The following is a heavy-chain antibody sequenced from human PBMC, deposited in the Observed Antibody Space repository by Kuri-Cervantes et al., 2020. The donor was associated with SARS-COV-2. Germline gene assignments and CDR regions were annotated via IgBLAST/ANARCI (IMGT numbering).Heavy chain of an antibody. CDR3: ARGTGDDYYYYYYMDV. Sequence: ESLRLSCAVYGGSFSGYYWSWIRQPPGKGLEWIGEINHSGSTNYNPSLKSRVTISVDTSKNQFSLKLSSVTAADTAVYYCARGTGDDYYYYYYMDVWGKGTTVTVSS. CDR1: GGSFSGYY. D-gene: IGHD1-1*01. J-gene: IGHJ6*03. V-gene: IGHV4-34*01. CDR2: INHSGST.